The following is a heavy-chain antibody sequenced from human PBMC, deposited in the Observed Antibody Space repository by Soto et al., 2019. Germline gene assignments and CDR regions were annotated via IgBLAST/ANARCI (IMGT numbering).Heavy chain of an antibody. CDR1: GFPFSTYW. CDR3: TRAQDGDHSIDY. D-gene: IGHD4-17*01. Sequence: EVQLVESGGGLVQPGGSLRLSCVASGFPFSTYWMHWVRQAPGKGLVWVSRINSDGTHTTNADSVKGRFTMSRDNAKNTLYLQMNSLRAEDMALYYCTRAQDGDHSIDYWGQGTLVTVSS. J-gene: IGHJ4*02. V-gene: IGHV3-74*01. CDR2: INSDGTHT.